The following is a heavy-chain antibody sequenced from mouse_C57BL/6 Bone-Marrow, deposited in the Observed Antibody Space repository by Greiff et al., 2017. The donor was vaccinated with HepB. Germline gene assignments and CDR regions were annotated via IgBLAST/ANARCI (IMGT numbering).Heavy chain of an antibody. J-gene: IGHJ2*01. V-gene: IGHV1-4*01. CDR3: ARERNYGSSDVDY. CDR2: INPSSGYT. CDR1: GYTFTSYT. D-gene: IGHD1-1*01. Sequence: VKLMESGAELARPGASVKMSCKASGYTFTSYTMHWVNQRPGQGLEWIGYINPSSGYTKYNQKFKDKATLTADKSSSTAYMQLSSLTSEDSAVYYCARERNYGSSDVDYWGQGTTLTVSS.